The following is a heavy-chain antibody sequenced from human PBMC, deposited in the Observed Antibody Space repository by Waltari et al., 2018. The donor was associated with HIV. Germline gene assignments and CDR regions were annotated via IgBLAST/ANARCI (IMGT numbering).Heavy chain of an antibody. V-gene: IGHV3-66*01. Sequence: EVQLVESGGHLVQPGGSLSLSCAASGFTVSSSYTTWVRQAPGKGLEWVSVIWSDGSTYYADSVKGRFTISRDNSRNTMYLQMNSLRVDDTAVYYCARDLREDYYHFAMNVWGQGTSVTVSS. CDR3: ARDLREDYYHFAMNV. D-gene: IGHD1-26*01. CDR2: IWSDGST. CDR1: GFTVSSSY. J-gene: IGHJ6*02.